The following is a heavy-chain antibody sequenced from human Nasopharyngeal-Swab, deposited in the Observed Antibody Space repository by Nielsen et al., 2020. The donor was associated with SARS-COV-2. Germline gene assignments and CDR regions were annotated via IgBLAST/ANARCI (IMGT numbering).Heavy chain of an antibody. CDR3: ARHESGSNSAFDI. D-gene: IGHD1-1*01. V-gene: IGHV4-39*01. CDR2: IYYSGTT. CDR1: GGSISSTAYY. Sequence: SETLSLTCSVSGGSISSTAYYWGWIRQPPGKGLEWIGSIYYSGTTYYTPSLRSRVTISVDTSKNRFSLKLTSVTAADTAVYYCARHESGSNSAFDIWGQGTMVTVSS. J-gene: IGHJ3*02.